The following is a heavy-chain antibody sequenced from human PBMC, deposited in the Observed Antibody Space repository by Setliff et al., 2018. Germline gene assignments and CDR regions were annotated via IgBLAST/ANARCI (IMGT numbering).Heavy chain of an antibody. CDR2: ILDDGVKK. CDR3: ARTCSGSGCYAGLES. CDR1: GFTFSTYR. D-gene: IGHD2-15*01. V-gene: IGHV3-30*03. J-gene: IGHJ4*02. Sequence: GGSLRLSCAASGFTFSTYRMHWVRQAPGKGLEWVAVILDDGVKKYHADSVKGRFTISRDNSKNTLHLQMNSLRPEDTAVYYCARTCSGSGCYAGLESWGQGTPVTVSS.